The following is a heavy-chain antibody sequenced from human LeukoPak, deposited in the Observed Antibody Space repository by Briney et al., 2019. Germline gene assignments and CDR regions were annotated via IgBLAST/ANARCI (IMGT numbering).Heavy chain of an antibody. J-gene: IGHJ4*02. CDR3: AKSLAAAGRMYFDY. CDR2: IIGSGGST. D-gene: IGHD6-13*01. CDR1: EFSFNNYA. V-gene: IGHV3-23*01. Sequence: GGSLRLSCAASEFSFNNYAMTWVRQASGKGLEWVSSIIGSGGSTYYADSVKGRFTISRDNSKNTLYLQMNSLRAEDTAVYYCAKSLAAAGRMYFDYWGQGTLVTVSS.